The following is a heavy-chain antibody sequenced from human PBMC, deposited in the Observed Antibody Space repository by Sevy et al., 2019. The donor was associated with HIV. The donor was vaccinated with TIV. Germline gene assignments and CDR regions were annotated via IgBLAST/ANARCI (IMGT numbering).Heavy chain of an antibody. CDR3: AKEGYESSGYYH. J-gene: IGHJ5*02. D-gene: IGHD3-22*01. CDR2: ISGSGGYT. CDR1: GFTFSSYA. V-gene: IGHV3-23*01. Sequence: GGSLRLSCAASGFTFSSYAMTWVRQAPGKGLEWVSAISGSGGYTYYADSVKGRFTISRDNSKKTLDLQMHSVRAEDTAVYYCAKEGYESSGYYHWGQGTLVTVSS.